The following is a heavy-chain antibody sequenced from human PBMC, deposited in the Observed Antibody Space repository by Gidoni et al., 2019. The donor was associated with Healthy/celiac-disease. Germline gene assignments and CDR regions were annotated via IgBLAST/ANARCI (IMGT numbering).Heavy chain of an antibody. CDR1: GFTFSSYA. D-gene: IGHD7-27*01. J-gene: IGHJ5*02. CDR2: ISYDGSNK. V-gene: IGHV3-30-3*01. Sequence: RLSCAASGFTFSSYAMHWVRQAPGKGLEWVAVISYDGSNKYYADSVKGRFTISRDNSKNTLYLQMNSLRAEDTAVYYCARNWETWGQGTLVTVSS. CDR3: ARNWET.